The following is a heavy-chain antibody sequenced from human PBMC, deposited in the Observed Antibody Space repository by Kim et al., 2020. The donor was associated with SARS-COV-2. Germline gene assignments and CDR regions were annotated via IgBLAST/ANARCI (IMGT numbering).Heavy chain of an antibody. D-gene: IGHD3-22*01. CDR2: IYPGDSDT. V-gene: IGHV5-51*01. Sequence: GESLKISCKGSGYSFTSYWIGWVRQIPGKGLEWMGIIYPGDSDTRYSPSFQGQVTISADKSISTAYLQWSSLKASDTAMYYCARLTRYYYDSSGWGYFDYWGQGTLVTVSS. CDR3: ARLTRYYYDSSGWGYFDY. CDR1: GYSFTSYW. J-gene: IGHJ4*02.